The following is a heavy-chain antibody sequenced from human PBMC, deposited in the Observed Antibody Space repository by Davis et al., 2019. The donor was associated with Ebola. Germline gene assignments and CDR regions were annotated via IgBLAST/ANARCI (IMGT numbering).Heavy chain of an antibody. J-gene: IGHJ1*01. D-gene: IGHD6-13*01. V-gene: IGHV3-7*03. CDR3: ARLGIAAAGNQH. Sequence: PGGSLRLSCAASGFTFSSYWISWVRQAPGKGLEWVANIKQDGSEKYYVDSVKGRFTISRDNAKNSLYLQMNSLRAEDTAVYYCARLGIAAAGNQHWGQGTLVTVSS. CDR2: IKQDGSEK. CDR1: GFTFSSYW.